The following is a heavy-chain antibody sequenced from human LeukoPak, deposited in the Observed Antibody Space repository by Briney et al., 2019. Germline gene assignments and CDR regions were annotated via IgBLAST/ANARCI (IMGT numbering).Heavy chain of an antibody. Sequence: GGSLRLSCAASGFTVSSNYMSWVRQAPGKGLEWVSSISSSSSYIYYADSVKGRFTISRDNAKNSLYLQMNSLRAEDTAVYYCAKGVETSTTGELPYYFDYWGQGTLVTVSS. CDR1: GFTVSSNY. J-gene: IGHJ4*02. V-gene: IGHV3-21*01. CDR2: ISSSSSYI. D-gene: IGHD3-10*01. CDR3: AKGVETSTTGELPYYFDY.